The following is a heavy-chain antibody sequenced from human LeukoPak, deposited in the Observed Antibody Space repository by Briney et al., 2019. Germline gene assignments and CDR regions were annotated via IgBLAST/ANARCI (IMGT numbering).Heavy chain of an antibody. CDR1: GGTFSSYA. CDR3: ARGVGYCSGGSCVGYYFDY. J-gene: IGHJ4*02. D-gene: IGHD2-15*01. CDR2: IIPIFGTA. Sequence: GSSVKVSCKASGGTFSSYAISWVRQAPGQGLEWMGGIIPIFGTANYAQKFQGRVTITADESTSTAYMELSSLRSEDTAVYYCARGVGYCSGGSCVGYYFDYWGQETLVTVSS. V-gene: IGHV1-69*01.